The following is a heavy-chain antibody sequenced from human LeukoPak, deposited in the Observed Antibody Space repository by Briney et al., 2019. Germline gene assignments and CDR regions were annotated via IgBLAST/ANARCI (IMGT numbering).Heavy chain of an antibody. CDR2: IYSGGST. V-gene: IGHV3-53*01. CDR1: GFTVSSNY. J-gene: IGHJ4*02. Sequence: PGGSLRLSCAASGFTVSSNYMSWVRQAPGKGLEWVSVIYSGGSTYYADSVKGRFTISRDNSKNTLYLQMNSLRAEDTAVYYCARGLRGYHHGYYFDYWGQGTLVTVSS. CDR3: ARGLRGYHHGYYFDY. D-gene: IGHD3-16*02.